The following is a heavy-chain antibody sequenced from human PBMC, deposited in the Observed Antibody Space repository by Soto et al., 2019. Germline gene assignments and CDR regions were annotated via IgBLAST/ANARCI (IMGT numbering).Heavy chain of an antibody. CDR1: GFTFSSYG. CDR3: ARGGGYSYGYAAFDI. V-gene: IGHV3-33*01. J-gene: IGHJ3*02. D-gene: IGHD5-18*01. CDR2: IWYDGSNK. Sequence: PGGSLRLSCAASGFTFSSYGMHWVRQAPGKGLEWVAVIWYDGSNKYYADSVKGRFTISRDNSKNTLYLQMNSLRAEDTAVYYCARGGGYSYGYAAFDIWGQGTMVTVSS.